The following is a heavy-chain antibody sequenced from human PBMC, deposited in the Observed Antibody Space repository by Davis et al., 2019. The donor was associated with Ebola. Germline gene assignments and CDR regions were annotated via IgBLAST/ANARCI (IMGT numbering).Heavy chain of an antibody. V-gene: IGHV4-59*05. J-gene: IGHJ6*02. CDR1: GFTFSSYE. CDR3: AMVDYYYYGMDV. CDR2: IYYSGST. D-gene: IGHD2-8*01. Sequence: ESLKISCAASGFTFSSYEMNWVRQPPGKGLEWIGSIYYSGSTYYNPSLKSRVTISVDTSKNQFSLKLSSVTAADTAVYYCAMVDYYYYGMDVWGQGTTVTVSS.